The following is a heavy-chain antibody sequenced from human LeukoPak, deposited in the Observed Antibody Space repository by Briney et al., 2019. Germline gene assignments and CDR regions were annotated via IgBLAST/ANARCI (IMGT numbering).Heavy chain of an antibody. CDR2: IYSSGSPI. V-gene: IGHV3-48*03. Sequence: GGSLRLSCAASGFTFKNYEMHWVRQAPGKGLEWVSYIYSSGSPIYYADSVKGRSTISRDNAKNSLYLQMNSLRAEDTAVYFCARVSGSIRYCSGGSCYSGALDYWGRGTLVTVSS. J-gene: IGHJ4*02. CDR1: GFTFKNYE. D-gene: IGHD2-15*01. CDR3: ARVSGSIRYCSGGSCYSGALDY.